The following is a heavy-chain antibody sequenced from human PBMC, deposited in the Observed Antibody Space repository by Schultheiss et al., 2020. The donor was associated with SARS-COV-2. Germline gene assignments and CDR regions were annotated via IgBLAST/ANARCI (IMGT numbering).Heavy chain of an antibody. J-gene: IGHJ5*02. D-gene: IGHD6-6*01. CDR2: INPNSGNT. V-gene: IGHV1-2*04. CDR1: GYTFTGYY. Sequence: ASVKVSCKASGYTFTGYYMHWVRQAPGQGLEWMGWINPNSGNTDYAQKFQGWVTMTRDTSISTAYMELSRLRSDDTAVYYCARDNTPYSSSPGFDPWGQGTLVTVSS. CDR3: ARDNTPYSSSPGFDP.